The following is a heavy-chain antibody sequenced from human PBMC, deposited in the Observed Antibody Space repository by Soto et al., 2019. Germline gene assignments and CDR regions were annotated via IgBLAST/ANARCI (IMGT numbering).Heavy chain of an antibody. CDR1: GYTFTSYY. Sequence: GASVKVSCKASGYTFTSYYMHWVRQAPGQGLEWMGWINVGNGNTKYSQKFQGRVTITRDTSASTAYMELSSLRSEDTAVYYCARSIVVVTAADYWGQGTLVTVSS. CDR3: ARSIVVVTAADY. D-gene: IGHD2-21*02. CDR2: INVGNGNT. V-gene: IGHV1-3*01. J-gene: IGHJ4*02.